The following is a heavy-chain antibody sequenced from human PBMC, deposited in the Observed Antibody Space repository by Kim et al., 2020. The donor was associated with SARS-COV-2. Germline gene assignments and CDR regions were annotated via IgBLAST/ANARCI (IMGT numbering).Heavy chain of an antibody. CDR3: ARDIFEAYYYDSSGYNFDY. J-gene: IGHJ4*02. V-gene: IGHV3-74*01. Sequence: GGSLRLSCAASGFTFSSYWMHWVRQAPGKGLVWVSRINSDGSSTSYADSVKGRFTISRDNAKNTLYLQMNSLRAEDTAVYYCARDIFEAYYYDSSGYNFDYWGQGTLVTVSS. CDR1: GFTFSSYW. CDR2: INSDGSST. D-gene: IGHD3-22*01.